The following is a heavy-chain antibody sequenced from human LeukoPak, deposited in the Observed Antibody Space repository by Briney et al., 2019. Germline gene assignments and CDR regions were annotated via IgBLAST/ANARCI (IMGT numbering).Heavy chain of an antibody. CDR3: ARDYGYSYGYSRANWFDP. D-gene: IGHD5-18*01. CDR2: IHYSGST. CDR1: GGPISSYY. V-gene: IGHV4-59*12. Sequence: SETLSLTCSVSGGPISSYYWSWIRQPPGKGLEFIGYIHYSGSTDCKPSLKSRVTMSVDTSKNQFSLKLSSVTAADTAVYYCARDYGYSYGYSRANWFDPWGQGTLVTVSS. J-gene: IGHJ5*02.